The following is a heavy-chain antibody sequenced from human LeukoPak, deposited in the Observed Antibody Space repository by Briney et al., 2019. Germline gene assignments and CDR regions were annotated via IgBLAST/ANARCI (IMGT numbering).Heavy chain of an antibody. CDR1: GGSISSYY. J-gene: IGHJ3*02. CDR2: LYYSGST. D-gene: IGHD5-18*01. CDR3: ARGGYSYGSLFAFDI. Sequence: KSSETLSLTCTVSGGSISSYYWSWIRQPPGKGLEWIGYLYYSGSTNYNPSLKSRVTISVDTSKNQFSLKLSSVTAADTAVYYCARGGYSYGSLFAFDIWGQGTMVTVSS. V-gene: IGHV4-59*01.